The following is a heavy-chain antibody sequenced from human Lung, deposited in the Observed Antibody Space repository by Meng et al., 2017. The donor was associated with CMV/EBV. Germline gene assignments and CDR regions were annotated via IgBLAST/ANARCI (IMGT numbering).Heavy chain of an antibody. J-gene: IGHJ4*02. D-gene: IGHD6-19*01. V-gene: IGHV4-4*02. CDR3: ASFPPPGKQWLVTDY. Sequence: QVCLQGPGPGLVKLSGTLSLTCAVSGGSISSSNWWSWVRQPPGKGLEWIGEIYHSGSTNYNPSLKSRVTISVDKSKNQFSLKLSSVTAADTAVYYCASFPPPGKQWLVTDYWGQGTLVTVSS. CDR2: IYHSGST. CDR1: GGSISSSNW.